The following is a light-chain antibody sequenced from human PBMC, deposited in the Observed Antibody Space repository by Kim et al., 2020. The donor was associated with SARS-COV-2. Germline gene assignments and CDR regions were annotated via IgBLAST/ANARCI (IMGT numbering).Light chain of an antibody. Sequence: VSGSPGQSITISCTGTSGDVGSYNLVSWYQQHPGKDPKLMIYEVSKRPSGVSNRFSGSKSGNTASLTISGLQAEDEADYYCCSYVVFGGGTQLTV. V-gene: IGLV2-23*02. CDR1: SGDVGSYNL. CDR3: CSYVV. CDR2: EVS. J-gene: IGLJ2*01.